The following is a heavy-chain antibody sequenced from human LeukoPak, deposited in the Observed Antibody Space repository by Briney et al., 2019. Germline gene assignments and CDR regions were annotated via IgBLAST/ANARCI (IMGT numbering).Heavy chain of an antibody. J-gene: IGHJ4*02. Sequence: ASVKVSCKASGYTFSSYGINWVRQAPGQGLEWMGWINTNTGNPTYAQGFTGKFVFSLDTSVSTAYLQISSLKAEDTAVYYCARDGIAAAGTIGYWGQGTLVTVSS. D-gene: IGHD6-13*01. CDR3: ARDGIAAAGTIGY. CDR1: GYTFSSYG. V-gene: IGHV7-4-1*02. CDR2: INTNTGNP.